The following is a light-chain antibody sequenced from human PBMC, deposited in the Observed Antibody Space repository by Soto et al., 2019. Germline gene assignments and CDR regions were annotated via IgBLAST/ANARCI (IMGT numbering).Light chain of an antibody. J-gene: IGKJ2*01. CDR1: QSITNN. Sequence: DIKMTQSPSSLSASVGDRVTITCRASQSITNNLNWYQQKPGKAPKLLIYAASSLENGVPSSFSGSGSGTDFTLTISSLQPEDFATDYCQQTYSAPYSFGQGTKLEIK. CDR2: AAS. V-gene: IGKV1-39*01. CDR3: QQTYSAPYS.